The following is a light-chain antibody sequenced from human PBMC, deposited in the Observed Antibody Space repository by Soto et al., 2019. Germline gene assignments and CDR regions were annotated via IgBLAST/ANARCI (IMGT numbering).Light chain of an antibody. CDR2: DAS. J-gene: IGKJ4*01. CDR3: QQRYDSPLT. Sequence: EIVLTQSPATLSLSPGERATLSCRASQTVYNYLVWYQQRPGQAPRLLISDASNRATGIPARFSGSGSGTHFPLTINSLEPEDLAIYFCQQRYDSPLTFGGGSKIEMK. V-gene: IGKV3-11*01. CDR1: QTVYNY.